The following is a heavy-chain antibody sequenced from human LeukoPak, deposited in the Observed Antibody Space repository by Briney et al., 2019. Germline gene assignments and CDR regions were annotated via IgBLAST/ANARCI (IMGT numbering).Heavy chain of an antibody. CDR2: IYYSGST. J-gene: IGHJ4*02. CDR3: ASSGLEWESPTYYFDY. V-gene: IGHV4-59*01. CDR1: GGPICSYY. Sequence: ASETLSLTCTVSGGPICSYYWSWIRQPPGKGLEWIGYIYYSGSTNYNPSLKSRVTISVDTSKNQFSLKLSSVTAADTAVYYCASSGLEWESPTYYFDYWGQGTLVTVSS. D-gene: IGHD1-26*01.